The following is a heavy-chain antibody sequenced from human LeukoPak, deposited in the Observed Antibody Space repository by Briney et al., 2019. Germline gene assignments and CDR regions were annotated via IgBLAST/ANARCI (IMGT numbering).Heavy chain of an antibody. V-gene: IGHV4-4*09. CDR1: GGSISSYY. CDR2: IYTSGST. J-gene: IGHJ4*02. Sequence: SETLSLTCTVSGGSISSYYWSWIRQLPGKGLEWIGYIYTSGSTNYNPSLKSRVTISVDTSKNQFSLKLSSVTAADTAVYYCARGGIGEAVDYWGQGTLVTVSS. CDR3: ARGGIGEAVDY. D-gene: IGHD3-10*01.